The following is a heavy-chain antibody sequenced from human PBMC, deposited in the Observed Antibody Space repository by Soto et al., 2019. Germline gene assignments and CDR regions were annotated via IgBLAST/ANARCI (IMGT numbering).Heavy chain of an antibody. D-gene: IGHD6-19*01. V-gene: IGHV4-39*01. CDR2: IYYSGST. J-gene: IGHJ3*02. CDR3: ARHGSGWYGVDRAFDI. CDR1: GGSISSSSYY. Sequence: PSETLSLTCTVSGGSISSSSYYWGWIRQPPGKGLEWIGSIYYSGSTYYNPSLKSRVTISVDTSKNQFSLKLSSVTAADTAVYYCARHGSGWYGVDRAFDIWGQGTMVTVSS.